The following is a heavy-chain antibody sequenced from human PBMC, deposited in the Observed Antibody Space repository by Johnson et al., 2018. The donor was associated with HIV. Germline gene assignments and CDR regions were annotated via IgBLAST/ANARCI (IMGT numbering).Heavy chain of an antibody. Sequence: VQLVESGGGLVQPGGSLRLSCAASGFTFSNAWMSWVRQAPGKGLEWVGRIKSKTDGRTTDYAAPVKGRSTITRDDSKNTVYPQMNSLKTEDTAVYYCTTAFQIMVTTGAFDIWGQGTMVTVSS. J-gene: IGHJ3*02. CDR3: TTAFQIMVTTGAFDI. V-gene: IGHV3-15*01. CDR2: IKSKTDGRTT. D-gene: IGHD4-17*01. CDR1: GFTFSNAW.